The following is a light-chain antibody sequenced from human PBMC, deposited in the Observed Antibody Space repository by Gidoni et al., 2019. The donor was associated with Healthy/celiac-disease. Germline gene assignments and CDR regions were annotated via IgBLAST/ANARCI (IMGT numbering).Light chain of an antibody. CDR2: DAS. V-gene: IGKV3-11*01. J-gene: IGKJ2*01. Sequence: EIVLTQSPATLSLSPGERATLSCRASQSVSSYLAWYQQKPGQAPRLLIYDASNRATGIPARFSGSGSGTDFTLTISSLEPEDFAVYYCQQRRNWPPGVTFXQXTKLEIK. CDR3: QQRRNWPPGVT. CDR1: QSVSSY.